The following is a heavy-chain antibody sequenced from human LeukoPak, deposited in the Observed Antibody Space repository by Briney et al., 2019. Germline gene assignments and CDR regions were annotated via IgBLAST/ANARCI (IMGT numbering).Heavy chain of an antibody. CDR1: GFTFSSYG. CDR2: ISYDGSNK. D-gene: IGHD6-13*01. Sequence: GGSLRLSCAASGFTFSSYGMHWVRQAPGKGLEWVAVISYDGSNKYYADSVKGRFTISRDNSKNTLYLQMNSLRAEDTAVYYCAKEYSSISFDPWGQGTLVTVSS. V-gene: IGHV3-30*18. CDR3: AKEYSSISFDP. J-gene: IGHJ5*02.